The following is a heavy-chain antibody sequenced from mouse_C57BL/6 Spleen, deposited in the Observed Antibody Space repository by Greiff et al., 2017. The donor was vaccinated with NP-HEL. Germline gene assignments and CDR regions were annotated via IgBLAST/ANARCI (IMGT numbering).Heavy chain of an antibody. CDR2: IDPETGGT. V-gene: IGHV1-15*01. Sequence: VQLQQSGAELVRPGASVTLSCKASGYTFTDYEMHWVKQTPVHGLEWIGAIDPETGGTAYNQKFKGKAILTADKSSSTAYMELRSLTSEDSAVYYCTRGIYDGSYYAMDYWGQGTSVTVSS. J-gene: IGHJ4*01. D-gene: IGHD2-3*01. CDR1: GYTFTDYE. CDR3: TRGIYDGSYYAMDY.